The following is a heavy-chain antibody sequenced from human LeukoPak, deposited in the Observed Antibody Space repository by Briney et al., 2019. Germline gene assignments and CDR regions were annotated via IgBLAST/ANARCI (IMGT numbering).Heavy chain of an antibody. CDR2: ISAYNGNT. J-gene: IGHJ6*03. D-gene: IGHD5-12*01. CDR3: ARSPLPTTERGYSGYDFDYYYYMDV. V-gene: IGHV1-18*01. CDR1: GYTFTSYG. Sequence: ASVKVSCKASGYTFTSYGISWVRQAPGQGLEWMGWISAYNGNTNYAQKLQGRVTKTTDTSTSTAYMELRSLRSDDTAVYYCARSPLPTTERGYSGYDFDYYYYMDVWGKGTTVTVSS.